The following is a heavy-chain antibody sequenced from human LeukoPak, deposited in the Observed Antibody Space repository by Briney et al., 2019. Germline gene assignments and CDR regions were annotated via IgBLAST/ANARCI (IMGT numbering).Heavy chain of an antibody. Sequence: GGSLRLSCVVSGFTFSNAWMSWVRQAPGKGLEWVSVIYSGGSTYYADSVKGRFTISRDNSKNTLYLQMNSLRAEDTAVYYCARDTAMVFDYWGQGTLVTVSS. J-gene: IGHJ4*02. CDR1: GFTFSNAW. CDR2: IYSGGST. V-gene: IGHV3-66*01. CDR3: ARDTAMVFDY. D-gene: IGHD5-18*01.